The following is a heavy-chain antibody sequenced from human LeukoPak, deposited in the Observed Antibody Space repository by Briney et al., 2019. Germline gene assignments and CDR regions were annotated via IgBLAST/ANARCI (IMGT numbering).Heavy chain of an antibody. CDR3: ARGETLLAVAGDTIDY. V-gene: IGHV1-2*04. Sequence: ASVKVSCKASGYTFTGYYMHWVRQAPGQGLEWMGWINPNSGGTNYAQKFQGWVTMTRDTSISTAYMELSRLRSDDTAVYYCARGETLLAVAGDTIDYWGQGTLVTVFS. CDR2: INPNSGGT. CDR1: GYTFTGYY. D-gene: IGHD6-19*01. J-gene: IGHJ4*02.